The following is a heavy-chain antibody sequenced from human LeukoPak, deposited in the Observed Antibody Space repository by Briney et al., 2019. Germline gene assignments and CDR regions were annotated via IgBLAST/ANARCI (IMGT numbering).Heavy chain of an antibody. D-gene: IGHD3-9*01. CDR1: GFTFSSYA. CDR3: AKSCLDTYYDTLTGSDY. Sequence: TGGSLRLSCAASGFTFSSYAMSWVRQAPGKGLEWVSAISGSGGSTYYADSLEGRFTISRDNSKNTLYLQMNSLRAEDTAVYYCAKSCLDTYYDTLTGSDYWGQGTLVTVSS. CDR2: ISGSGGST. V-gene: IGHV3-23*01. J-gene: IGHJ4*02.